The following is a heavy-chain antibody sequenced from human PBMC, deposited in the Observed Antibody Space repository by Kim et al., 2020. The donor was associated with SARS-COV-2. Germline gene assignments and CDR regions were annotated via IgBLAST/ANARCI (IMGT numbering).Heavy chain of an antibody. J-gene: IGHJ4*02. CDR1: GGTFSSFA. D-gene: IGHD3-9*01. CDR2: IIPLFGGA. Sequence: SVKVSCKASGGTFSSFAISWVRQAPGHGLEWMGGIIPLFGGANYVQKFPGRVTITADEPTSTAYLELSSLRSEDTAVYYCAVNALRYFSDQYYFAYLGQ. CDR3: AVNALRYFSDQYYFAY. V-gene: IGHV1-69*13.